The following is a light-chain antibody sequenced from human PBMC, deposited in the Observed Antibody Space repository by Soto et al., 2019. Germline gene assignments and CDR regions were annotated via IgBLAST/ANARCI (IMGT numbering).Light chain of an antibody. Sequence: DAQMTQSISTLSGSVGDRVTITCRASHTINSWLAWYQQKPGKAPKLLIYLAATFQSRVPSKFCGSSSGTEFYLTIICRLHTDFVSYYYRQQKSSSRSFGQGTKVDI. CDR1: HTINSW. CDR2: LAA. V-gene: IGKV1-5*01. J-gene: IGKJ1*01. CDR3: RQQKSSSRS.